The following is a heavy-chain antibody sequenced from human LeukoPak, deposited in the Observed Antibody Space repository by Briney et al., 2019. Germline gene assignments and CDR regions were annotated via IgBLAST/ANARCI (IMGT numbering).Heavy chain of an antibody. CDR1: GYTFTRYG. Sequence: ASVKVSCKASGYTFTRYGISWVRQAPGQGLEWMGWISAYNGNTNYAQKFQGGVTMTRDTSTSTVYMEMSSLRSEDTAVYYCAREREVARQYIYYYYGMDVWGQGTTVTVSS. J-gene: IGHJ6*02. CDR3: AREREVARQYIYYYYGMDV. D-gene: IGHD5-12*01. CDR2: ISAYNGNT. V-gene: IGHV1-18*01.